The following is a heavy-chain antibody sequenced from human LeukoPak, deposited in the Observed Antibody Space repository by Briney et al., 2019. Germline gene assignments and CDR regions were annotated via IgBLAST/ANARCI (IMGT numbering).Heavy chain of an antibody. V-gene: IGHV3-30-3*01. CDR1: GFTFSSYA. J-gene: IGHJ5*02. CDR3: ARGYCTSTSCSPPSP. CDR2: ISYDGSNK. Sequence: SGGSLRLSCAAAGFTFSSYAMHRVRQAPGKGLEWVAVISYDGSNKYYADSVKGRFTISRDNSKNTLYLQMNSLRPEDTAVYYCARGYCTSTSCSPPSPWGQGTLVTVSS. D-gene: IGHD2-2*01.